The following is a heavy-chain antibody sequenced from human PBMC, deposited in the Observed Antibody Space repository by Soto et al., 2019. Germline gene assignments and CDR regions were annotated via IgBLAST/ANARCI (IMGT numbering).Heavy chain of an antibody. CDR3: AKALVVVAAASYFDY. V-gene: IGHV3-23*01. CDR1: GFTFSSYW. CDR2: ISGSGGST. D-gene: IGHD2-15*01. Sequence: GGSLRLSCAASGFTFSSYWMHWVRQAPGKGLVWVSAISGSGGSTYYADSVKGRFTISRDNSKNTLYPQMNSLRAEDTAVYYSAKALVVVAAASYFDYWGQGPLVTVSS. J-gene: IGHJ4*02.